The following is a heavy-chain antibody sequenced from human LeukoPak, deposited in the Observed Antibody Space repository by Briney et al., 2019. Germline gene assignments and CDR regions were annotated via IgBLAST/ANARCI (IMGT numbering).Heavy chain of an antibody. Sequence: GGSLRLSCAASGFTVSSNYMSWVRQAPGKGLEWVSVIYSGGSTYYADSVKGRFTISRDNSKNTLYLQMNSLRAEDTAVYYCARVRLGTEFDYWGQGTLATVSS. J-gene: IGHJ4*02. CDR1: GFTVSSNY. V-gene: IGHV3-66*01. D-gene: IGHD1-1*01. CDR2: IYSGGST. CDR3: ARVRLGTEFDY.